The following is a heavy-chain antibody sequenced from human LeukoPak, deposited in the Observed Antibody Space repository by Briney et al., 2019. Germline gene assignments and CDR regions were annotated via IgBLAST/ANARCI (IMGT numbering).Heavy chain of an antibody. D-gene: IGHD3-3*01. J-gene: IGHJ3*02. CDR2: INPNSGGT. CDR3: ARDAPLRFLEWFPSGDAFDI. Sequence: ASVKVSCKASGYTFTGYYMHWVRQAPGQGLEWMGWINPNSGGTNYAQKFQGRVTMTRDTSISTAYMELSRLRSDDTAVYYCARDAPLRFLEWFPSGDAFDIWGQGTMVTVSS. CDR1: GYTFTGYY. V-gene: IGHV1-2*02.